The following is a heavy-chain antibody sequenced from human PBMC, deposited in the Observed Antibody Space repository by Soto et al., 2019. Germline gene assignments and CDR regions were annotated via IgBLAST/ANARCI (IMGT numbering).Heavy chain of an antibody. CDR1: GGSISSGGYY. D-gene: IGHD3-22*01. J-gene: IGHJ5*02. Sequence: QVQLQESGPGLVKPSQTLSLTCTVSGGSISSGGYYWSWIRQHPGKGLEWIGYIYYSGSTYYNPXLKSRVTQSVXXSXNXXNLKRSSVTAADTAVYYCARGGCDSSGTRLDWFDPWGQGTLVTVSS. V-gene: IGHV4-31*03. CDR2: IYYSGST. CDR3: ARGGCDSSGTRLDWFDP.